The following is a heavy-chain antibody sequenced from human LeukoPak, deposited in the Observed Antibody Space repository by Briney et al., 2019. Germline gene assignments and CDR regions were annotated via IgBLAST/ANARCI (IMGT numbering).Heavy chain of an antibody. Sequence: SQTLSLTCVISGDXVSSNRASWTWIRQSPSRGLQWLGRTYYRSKWYNDYAVSLKSRISINPDTSKNQFSLQLNSVTPEDTAVYYCSRSDGASDFDYWGQGTLVTVSS. J-gene: IGHJ4*02. CDR2: TYYRSKWYN. D-gene: IGHD5-24*01. CDR3: SRSDGASDFDY. V-gene: IGHV6-1*01. CDR1: GDXVSSNRAS.